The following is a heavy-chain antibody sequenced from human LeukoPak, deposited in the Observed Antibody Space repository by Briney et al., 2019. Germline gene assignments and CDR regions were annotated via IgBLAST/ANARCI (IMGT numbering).Heavy chain of an antibody. D-gene: IGHD3-10*01. J-gene: IGHJ5*02. Sequence: GGSLRLSCAASGFTFSTYSMSWVRQAPGKGLEWVSFISGGGSYIYYAESVKGRFTISRDNAKNSLYLQTNSLRAEDTAIYYCARDRVASGRFGEVASWGQGTLVTVSS. CDR2: ISGGGSYI. CDR1: GFTFSTYS. V-gene: IGHV3-21*01. CDR3: ARDRVASGRFGEVAS.